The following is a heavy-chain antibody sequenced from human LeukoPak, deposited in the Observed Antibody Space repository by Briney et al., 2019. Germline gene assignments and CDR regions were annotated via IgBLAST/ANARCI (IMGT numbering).Heavy chain of an antibody. CDR2: INHSGST. V-gene: IGHV4-34*01. Sequence: PSETLSLTCAVYGGSFSGYYWSWIRQPPGKGLEWIGEINHSGSTNYNPSLKSRVTISVDTSKNQFSLKLSSVTAADTAVYYCARVLDSGEDYWGQGTLVTVSS. CDR3: ARVLDSGEDY. J-gene: IGHJ4*02. CDR1: GGSFSGYY. D-gene: IGHD3-10*01.